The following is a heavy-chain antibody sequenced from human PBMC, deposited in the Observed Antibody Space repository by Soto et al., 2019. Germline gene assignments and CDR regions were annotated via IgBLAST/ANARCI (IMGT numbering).Heavy chain of an antibody. CDR2: IYYSGST. D-gene: IGHD5-12*01. J-gene: IGHJ6*02. CDR1: GGSISSYY. Sequence: SETLSLTCTVSGGSISSYYWSWIRQPPGKGLEWIGYIYYSGSTNYNPSLKSRDTISVDKSKNQFSLKLSSVTAADTAVYYCARVPLSGANSGYEPTYYYYGMDVWGQGTTVTVSS. V-gene: IGHV4-59*12. CDR3: ARVPLSGANSGYEPTYYYYGMDV.